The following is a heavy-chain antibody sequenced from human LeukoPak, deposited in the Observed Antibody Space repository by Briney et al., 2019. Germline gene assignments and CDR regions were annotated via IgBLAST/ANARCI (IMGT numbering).Heavy chain of an antibody. CDR1: GGSISSSSYY. CDR2: IYYSGST. CDR3: ASIGYGIWFGEQPPRDAFDI. J-gene: IGHJ3*02. D-gene: IGHD3-10*01. Sequence: PSETLSLTCTVSGGSISSSSYYWGWIRQPPGKGLEWIVSIYYSGSTNYNPSLKSRVTISVDTSKNQFSLKLSSVTAADTAVYYCASIGYGIWFGEQPPRDAFDIWGQGTMVTVSS. V-gene: IGHV4-39*01.